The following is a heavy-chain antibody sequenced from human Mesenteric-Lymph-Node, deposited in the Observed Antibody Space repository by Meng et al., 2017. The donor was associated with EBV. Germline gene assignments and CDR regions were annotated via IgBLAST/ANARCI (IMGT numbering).Heavy chain of an antibody. CDR3: AGVGSTISTDWFDT. J-gene: IGHJ5*02. V-gene: IGHV6-1*01. D-gene: IGHD3-9*01. CDR2: TYYRSKWYN. Sequence: QVQLQQYGPGPVKPSQHLSLTCAISGDSVSNINGGWNWIRQSPSRGLEWLGRTYYRSKWYNDYAVSVKGRITINPDTTKNQVSLQLNSVTPEDTAVYYCAGVGSTISTDWFDTWGQGTLVTVSS. CDR1: GDSVSNINGG.